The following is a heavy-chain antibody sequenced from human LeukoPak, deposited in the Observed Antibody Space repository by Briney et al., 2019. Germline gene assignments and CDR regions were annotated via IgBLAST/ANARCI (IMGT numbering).Heavy chain of an antibody. Sequence: GGSLRLSCAASGFTFSSYGMHWVRQAPGKGLEWVAVIWYDGSNKYYADSVKGRFTIPRDNSKNTLYLQMDSLRAEDTAVYYCARGRIQLWTTPPFDYWGQGTLVTVSS. D-gene: IGHD5-18*01. V-gene: IGHV3-33*01. J-gene: IGHJ4*02. CDR3: ARGRIQLWTTPPFDY. CDR2: IWYDGSNK. CDR1: GFTFSSYG.